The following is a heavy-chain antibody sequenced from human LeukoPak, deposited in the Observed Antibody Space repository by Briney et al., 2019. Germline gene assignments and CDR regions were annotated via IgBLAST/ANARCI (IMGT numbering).Heavy chain of an antibody. CDR3: ARLSYDSSIRGQLYGDY. CDR2: ISAYNGNT. Sequence: ASVKVSCKASGYTFTSYGISWVRQAPGQGLEWMGWISAYNGNTNYAQKLQGRVTMTTDTSTSTAYMELRSLRSDDTAVYYCARLSYDSSIRGQLYGDYWGQGTLVTVSS. V-gene: IGHV1-18*01. CDR1: GYTFTSYG. D-gene: IGHD3-22*01. J-gene: IGHJ4*02.